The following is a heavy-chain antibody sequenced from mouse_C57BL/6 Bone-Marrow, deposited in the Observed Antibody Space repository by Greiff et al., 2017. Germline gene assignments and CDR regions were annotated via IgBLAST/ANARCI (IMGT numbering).Heavy chain of an antibody. CDR2: INPSSGYT. D-gene: IGHD2-4*01. CDR1: GYTFTSYW. J-gene: IGHJ1*03. CDR3: ARGDYDWYFDV. V-gene: IGHV1-7*01. Sequence: QVHVKQSGAELAKPGASVKLSCKASGYTFTSYWMHWVKQRPGQGLEWIGYINPSSGYTKYNQKFKDKATLTADKSSSTAYMQLSSLTYEDSAVYYCARGDYDWYFDVWGTGTTVTVSS.